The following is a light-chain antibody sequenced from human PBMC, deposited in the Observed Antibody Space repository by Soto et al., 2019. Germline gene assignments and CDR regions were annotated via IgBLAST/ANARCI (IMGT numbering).Light chain of an antibody. V-gene: IGKV1-39*01. CDR2: AAS. CDR1: QSISSW. J-gene: IGKJ1*01. Sequence: DIPLTQSPSTLSASVGDRVTIXCRASQSISSWLAWYQQKPGKAPNLLIDAASSLQSGVPSRFSGSGSGTDFTLTISSLQPEDFATYYCQQSYSTPQTFGQGTKVDNK. CDR3: QQSYSTPQT.